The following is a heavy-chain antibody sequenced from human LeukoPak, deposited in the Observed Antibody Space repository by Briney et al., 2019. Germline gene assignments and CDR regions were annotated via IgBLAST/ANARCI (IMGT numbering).Heavy chain of an antibody. CDR3: AKVGSSLRTHYYFDY. V-gene: IGHV3-23*01. CDR2: ISGSGGST. J-gene: IGHJ4*02. CDR1: GFTFSSYA. D-gene: IGHD5/OR15-5a*01. Sequence: PGGSLRLSCAASGFTFSSYAMSWVRQAPGKGLEWVSAISGSGGSTYYADSVKGRFTISRDNSKNTLYLQMNSLRAEDTAVYYCAKVGSSLRTHYYFDYWGQGTLVTVSS.